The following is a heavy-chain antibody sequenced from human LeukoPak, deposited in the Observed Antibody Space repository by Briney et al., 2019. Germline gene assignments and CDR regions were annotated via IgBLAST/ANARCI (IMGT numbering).Heavy chain of an antibody. CDR2: ISDDGSNK. Sequence: PGGSLRLSCAASGFTFSSYAMHWVRQAPGKGLEWVAVISDDGSNKYYADSVKGRFTISRDNSKNTLYLQMNSLRAEDTAVYYCARDNDPFSYYDFWSGYYTNYYYYGMDVWGQGTTVTVS. V-gene: IGHV3-30-3*01. CDR3: ARDNDPFSYYDFWSGYYTNYYYYGMDV. CDR1: GFTFSSYA. D-gene: IGHD3-3*01. J-gene: IGHJ6*02.